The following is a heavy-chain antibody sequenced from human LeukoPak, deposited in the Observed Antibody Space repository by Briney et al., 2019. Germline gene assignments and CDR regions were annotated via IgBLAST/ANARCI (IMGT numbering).Heavy chain of an antibody. J-gene: IGHJ4*02. CDR2: ISGRAGTT. D-gene: IGHD1-7*01. CDR3: LTVRKYLRVGWNSNFDY. Sequence: GGSLRLSCAASGFTFSNYAMSWVRQAPGKGLEWVSAISGRAGTTYYADSVKGRFTISRDYSKNTLYLQMNSLRAEDTAVYYCLTVRKYLRVGWNSNFDYWGPGTLVTVSS. V-gene: IGHV3-23*01. CDR1: GFTFSNYA.